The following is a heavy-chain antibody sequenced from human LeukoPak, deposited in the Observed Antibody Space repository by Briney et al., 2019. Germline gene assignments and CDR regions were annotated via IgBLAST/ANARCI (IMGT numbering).Heavy chain of an antibody. CDR1: GFTFSSYD. CDR2: LNSDETSA. CDR3: ARAPPTFLTHRFDP. Sequence: GGSLRLSCAASGFTFSSYDMHWVRQAPGRGLVWVSRLNSDETSATYADSVKGRFTISRDTAKNTLYLDMNSLRVEDTAVYYCARAPPTFLTHRFDPWGQGTLVTVSS. D-gene: IGHD4/OR15-4a*01. V-gene: IGHV3-74*03. J-gene: IGHJ5*02.